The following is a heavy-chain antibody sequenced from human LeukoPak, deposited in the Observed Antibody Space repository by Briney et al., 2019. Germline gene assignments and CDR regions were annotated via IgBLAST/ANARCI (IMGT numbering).Heavy chain of an antibody. CDR1: GFTFSSYS. CDR3: ASQEFDY. J-gene: IGHJ4*02. CDR2: ISSSSSYI. Sequence: GGSLRLSCAASGFTFSSYSMNWVRQAPGKGLEWVSYISSSSSYIYYADSLKGRFTFSRDNAKNSLYLQMNSLRAEDTAVYYCASQEFDYWGQGTLVTVSS. V-gene: IGHV3-21*01.